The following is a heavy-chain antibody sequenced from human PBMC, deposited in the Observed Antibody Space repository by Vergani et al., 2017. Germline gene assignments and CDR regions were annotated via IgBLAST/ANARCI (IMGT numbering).Heavy chain of an antibody. V-gene: IGHV3-30-3*01. CDR2: ISYDGSNK. Sequence: QVQLVESGGGVVQPGRSLRLSCAASGFTFSSYAMHWVRQAPGKGLEWVAVISYDGSNKYYADSVKGRFTISRDNSKNTLYLQMNSLRAEDTAVYYCAKDVPSGRGGSYPYVQHWGQGTLVTVSS. J-gene: IGHJ1*01. CDR1: GFTFSSYA. D-gene: IGHD1-26*01. CDR3: AKDVPSGRGGSYPYVQH.